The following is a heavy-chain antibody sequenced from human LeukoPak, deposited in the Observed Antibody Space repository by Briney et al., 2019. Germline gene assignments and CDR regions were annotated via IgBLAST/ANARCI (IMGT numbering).Heavy chain of an antibody. Sequence: SETLSLTCTVSGGSISSGSYYWSWIRQPAGKGLEWIGHIYTSGSTNYNPSLKSRVTISVDTPKNQFSLKLSSVPAADTAVYYCARDPYDSRYFDIWGQGTMVTVSS. J-gene: IGHJ3*02. CDR2: IYTSGST. CDR3: ARDPYDSRYFDI. D-gene: IGHD3-22*01. CDR1: GGSISSGSYY. V-gene: IGHV4-61*09.